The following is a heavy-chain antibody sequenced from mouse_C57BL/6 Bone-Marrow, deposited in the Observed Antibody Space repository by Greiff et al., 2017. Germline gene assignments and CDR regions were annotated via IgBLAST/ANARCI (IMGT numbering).Heavy chain of an antibody. J-gene: IGHJ4*01. D-gene: IGHD6-1*01. CDR1: GYSFTSYY. Sequence: VQLQQSGPELVKPGASVKISCKASGYSFTSYYIHWVKQRPGQGLEWIGRIYPGSGNTKYNEKFKGKAKLTAETSSSTAYMQLSSLTSEDAAVYYCAYPSSYAMDFWGQGTSVTVSS. V-gene: IGHV1-66*01. CDR3: AYPSSYAMDF. CDR2: IYPGSGNT.